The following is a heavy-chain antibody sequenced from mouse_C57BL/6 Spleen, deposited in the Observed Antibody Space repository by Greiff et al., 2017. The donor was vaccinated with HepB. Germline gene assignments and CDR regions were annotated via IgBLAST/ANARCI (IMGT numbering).Heavy chain of an antibody. CDR2: ISDGGSYT. J-gene: IGHJ3*01. CDR1: GFTFSSYA. V-gene: IGHV5-4*01. CDR3: AREGYDYDRNWFAY. D-gene: IGHD2-4*01. Sequence: EVKVEESGGGLVKPGGSLKLSCAASGFTFSSYAMSWVRQTPEKRLEWVATISDGGSYTYYPDNVKGRFTISRDNAKNNLYLQMSHLKSEDTAMYYCAREGYDYDRNWFAYWGQGTLVTVSA.